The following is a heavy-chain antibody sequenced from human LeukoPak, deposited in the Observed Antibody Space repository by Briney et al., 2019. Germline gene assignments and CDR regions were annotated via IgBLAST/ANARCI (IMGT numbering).Heavy chain of an antibody. Sequence: PGGSLRLSCAASGFTFSSYAMSWVRQAPGKGLEWVSAISGSGGSTYYADSVKGRFTISRDNAKNSLYLQMNSLRAEDTAVYYCARAGARKYYIVVVPAAADYWGQGTLVTVSS. D-gene: IGHD2-2*01. CDR3: ARAGARKYYIVVVPAAADY. CDR2: ISGSGGST. J-gene: IGHJ4*02. CDR1: GFTFSSYA. V-gene: IGHV3-23*01.